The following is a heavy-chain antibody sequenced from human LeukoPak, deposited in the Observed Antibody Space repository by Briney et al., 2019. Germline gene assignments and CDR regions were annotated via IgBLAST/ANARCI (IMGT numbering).Heavy chain of an antibody. D-gene: IGHD1/OR15-1a*01. CDR1: GFTFSSYS. Sequence: PGGSLRLSCAASGFTFSSYSMNWVRQAPGKGLEWVSSISSSRNYIYYADSVKGRFTISRDNAKNSLYLQMNNLSAEDTAVYYCARDWNINSWGQGTLVTVSS. CDR2: ISSSRNYI. J-gene: IGHJ5*02. V-gene: IGHV3-21*01. CDR3: ARDWNINS.